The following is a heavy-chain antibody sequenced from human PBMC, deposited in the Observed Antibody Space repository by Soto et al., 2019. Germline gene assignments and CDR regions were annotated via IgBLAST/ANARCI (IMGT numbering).Heavy chain of an antibody. CDR2: INHSGST. D-gene: IGHD3-3*01. V-gene: IGHV4-34*01. Sequence: SETLSLTCAVYGGSFSGYYWSWIRQPLGKGLEWIGEINHSGSTNYNPSLKSRVTISVDTSKNQFSLKLSSVTAADTAVYYCARRDDFWSGTYNWFDPRGQGTLVTVSS. CDR3: ARRDDFWSGTYNWFDP. CDR1: GGSFSGYY. J-gene: IGHJ5*02.